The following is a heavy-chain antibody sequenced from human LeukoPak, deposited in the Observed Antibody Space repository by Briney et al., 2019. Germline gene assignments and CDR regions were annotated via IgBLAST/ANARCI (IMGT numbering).Heavy chain of an antibody. D-gene: IGHD3-10*01. CDR2: ISRTGNYI. V-gene: IGHV3-21*01. Sequence: GGSLRLSCAASGFTFSRYNMNWVRQAPGKGLEWVSSISRTGNYIYYADSVKGRFTISRDNAKNSLYLQMNSLRAEDTAVYYCARDQWYYGSGSYYYYYGMDVWGQGTTVTVSS. CDR3: ARDQWYYGSGSYYYYYGMDV. J-gene: IGHJ6*02. CDR1: GFTFSRYN.